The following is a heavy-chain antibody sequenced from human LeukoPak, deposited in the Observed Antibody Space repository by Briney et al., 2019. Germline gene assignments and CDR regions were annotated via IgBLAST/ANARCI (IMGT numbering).Heavy chain of an antibody. V-gene: IGHV4-34*01. D-gene: IGHD4-17*01. CDR1: GWSFSGYH. J-gene: IGHJ4*02. CDR3: ARGPRTSHRFYGDYNFDY. CDR2: INHSGST. Sequence: PSETLSLTCAVYGWSFSGYHWRWIRQPPGKGLEWIGEINHSGSTNYNPSLKSRITISVDTSKNQFSLKLSSVTAADTAVYYCARGPRTSHRFYGDYNFDYWGQGTLVTVSS.